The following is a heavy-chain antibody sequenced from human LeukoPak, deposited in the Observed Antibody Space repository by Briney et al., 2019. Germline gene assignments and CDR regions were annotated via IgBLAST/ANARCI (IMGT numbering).Heavy chain of an antibody. D-gene: IGHD2-15*01. J-gene: IGHJ2*01. CDR3: AREEVTRTYYYFDL. V-gene: IGHV3-30-3*01. CDR2: ISYDGSNK. CDR1: GFTFSSYS. Sequence: GGSLRLSCAASGFTFSSYSIHWVRQAPGKGLEWVAVISYDGSNKYYADSVKGRFTISRDNSKNTLYLQVSSLRAEDTAVYYCAREEVTRTYYYFDLWGRGTLVTVSS.